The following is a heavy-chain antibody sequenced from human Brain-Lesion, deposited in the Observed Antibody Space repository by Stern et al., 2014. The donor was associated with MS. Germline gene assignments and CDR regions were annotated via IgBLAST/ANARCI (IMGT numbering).Heavy chain of an antibody. J-gene: IGHJ5*01. Sequence: EVQLLESGGGFVQPGGSLRLSCAASGFTFSNSWMHWVRQAPGKGLGWVSRVKNEGRKTSYADSVKGRFTMSRDNAKNTLYLQMNSLRVEDTAIYYCARGERWFGSWGQGTLVTVSS. D-gene: IGHD3-10*01. CDR2: VKNEGRKT. CDR1: GFTFSNSW. CDR3: ARGERWFGS. V-gene: IGHV3-74*02.